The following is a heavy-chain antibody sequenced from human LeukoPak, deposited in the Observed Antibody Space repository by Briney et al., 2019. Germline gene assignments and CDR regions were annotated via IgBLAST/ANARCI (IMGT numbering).Heavy chain of an antibody. CDR3: ARGYTYYYDSSGYSPGY. Sequence: GTLSLTCAVSGASISSSNWWSWVRQAPGKGLEWVSVIYSGGSTYYADSVKGRFTISRDNSKNTLYLQMNSLRAEDTAVYYCARGYTYYYDSSGYSPGYWGQGTLVTVSS. CDR2: IYSGGST. CDR1: GASISSSNW. V-gene: IGHV3-53*01. J-gene: IGHJ4*02. D-gene: IGHD3-22*01.